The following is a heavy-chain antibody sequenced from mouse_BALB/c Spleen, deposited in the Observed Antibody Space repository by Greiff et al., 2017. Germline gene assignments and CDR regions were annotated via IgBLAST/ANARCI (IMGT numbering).Heavy chain of an antibody. CDR2: IYPGSGNT. J-gene: IGHJ4*01. CDR1: GYTFTDYY. V-gene: IGHV1-84*02. CDR3: AQTARASMDY. Sequence: QVQLKESGPELVKPGASVKISCKASGYTFTDYYINWVKQKPGQGLEWIGWIYPGSGNTKYNEKFKGKATLTVDTSSSTAYMQLSSLTSEDTAVYFCAQTARASMDYWGQGTSVTVSS. D-gene: IGHD3-2*01.